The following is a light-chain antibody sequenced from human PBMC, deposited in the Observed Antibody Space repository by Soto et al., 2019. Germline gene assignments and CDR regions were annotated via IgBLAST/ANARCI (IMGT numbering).Light chain of an antibody. CDR2: AAS. V-gene: IGKV1-39*01. CDR3: QQSYSTPCA. J-gene: IGKJ1*01. Sequence: DIQMTQSPSSLYASVGDRVTITCRASNNITNYLNWYQQKSGTAPTLLIYAASNLPAGVPSRFTGSASGTDFTLTISSLQPEDFATYYGQQSYSTPCAFGQGTKVELK. CDR1: NNITNY.